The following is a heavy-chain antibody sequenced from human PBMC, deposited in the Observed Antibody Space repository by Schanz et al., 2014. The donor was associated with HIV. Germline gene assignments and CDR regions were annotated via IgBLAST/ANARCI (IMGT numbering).Heavy chain of an antibody. D-gene: IGHD4-17*01. J-gene: IGHJ3*02. Sequence: QVQLVQSGTEVKKPGASVTVSCKASGYTFTNYAINWVRQAPGQGLEWMGWISGYIGNTNYAQKVQGRVTMTTDTSTSKAYMELRSLTSDDTAVYYCARGERTVHDAFDIWGQGTMVTVSS. CDR2: ISGYIGNT. CDR3: ARGERTVHDAFDI. V-gene: IGHV1-18*01. CDR1: GYTFTNYA.